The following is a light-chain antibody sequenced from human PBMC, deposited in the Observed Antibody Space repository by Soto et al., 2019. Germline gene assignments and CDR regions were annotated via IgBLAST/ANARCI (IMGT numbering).Light chain of an antibody. CDR2: EVV. CDR3: CSYAGSSMFV. Sequence: QSALTQPASVSGSPGQSITISCTGSSSDVGPYNLVSWYQHHPGKAPKLMISEVVKRPSGVSNRFSGSKSGNTASLTISGLQAEDEADYYCCSYAGSSMFVFGGGTQPTVL. CDR1: SSDVGPYNL. V-gene: IGLV2-23*02. J-gene: IGLJ2*01.